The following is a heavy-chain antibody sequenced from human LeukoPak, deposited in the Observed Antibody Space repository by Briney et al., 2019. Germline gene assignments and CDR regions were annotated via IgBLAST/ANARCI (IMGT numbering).Heavy chain of an antibody. CDR2: INPNSGGT. D-gene: IGHD3-9*01. V-gene: IGHV1-2*02. Sequence: GASVKVSCKASGYTFTGYYMHWVRQAPGQGLEWMGWINPNSGGTNYAQKFQGRVTMTRDTSISTAYMELSRLRSDDTAVYYCARDNDVLRYFDWLLYADAFDIWGQGTMVTVSS. J-gene: IGHJ3*02. CDR1: GYTFTGYY. CDR3: ARDNDVLRYFDWLLYADAFDI.